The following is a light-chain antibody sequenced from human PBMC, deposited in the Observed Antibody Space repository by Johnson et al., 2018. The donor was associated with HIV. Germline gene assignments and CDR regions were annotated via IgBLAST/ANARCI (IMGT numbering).Light chain of an antibody. CDR2: DNN. CDR3: ASWDRSLSGV. V-gene: IGLV1-51*01. Sequence: QSVLTQPPSVSAAPGQKVTISCSGNSSNIGNNYVSWYQQLPGTGPKLLIYDNNKRPSGIPDRFSGSKYGTSATLDITGLQTGDEADYYCASWDRSLSGVFGTGTTVTVL. J-gene: IGLJ1*01. CDR1: SSNIGNNY.